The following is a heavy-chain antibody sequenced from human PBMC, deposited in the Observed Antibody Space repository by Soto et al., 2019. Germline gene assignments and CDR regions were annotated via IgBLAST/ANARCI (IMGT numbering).Heavy chain of an antibody. J-gene: IGHJ6*02. Sequence: PGGSLKLSRAASGFAFSNFGMHWVRQAPGKGLAWVAAISYDGNIKYYADSVKGRFTISRDNSKNTLFLQMNSLRAEDTAVYYCARPMDVWGQGTTVTVSS. CDR3: ARPMDV. CDR1: GFAFSNFG. CDR2: ISYDGNIK. V-gene: IGHV3-30*03.